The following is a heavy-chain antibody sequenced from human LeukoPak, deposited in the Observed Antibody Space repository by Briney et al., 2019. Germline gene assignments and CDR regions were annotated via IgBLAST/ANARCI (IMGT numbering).Heavy chain of an antibody. D-gene: IGHD2-2*01. CDR3: ARTVFGSTSPTRYYYYMDV. Sequence: SETLSLTCSVSGGSVSGYYWGWIRQTAGKGLEWIARISTSGSTNYNPSLKSRVTITLDNSKNQFSLTLTSVTAADTDIYFCARTVFGSTSPTRYYYYMDVWGKGATVTVSS. CDR1: GGSVSGYY. V-gene: IGHV4-4*07. CDR2: ISTSGST. J-gene: IGHJ6*03.